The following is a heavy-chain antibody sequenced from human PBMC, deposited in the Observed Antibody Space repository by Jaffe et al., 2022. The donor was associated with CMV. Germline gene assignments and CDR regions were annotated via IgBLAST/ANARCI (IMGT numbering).Heavy chain of an antibody. CDR1: GGSISSSSYY. V-gene: IGHV4-39*01. D-gene: IGHD2-15*01. CDR2: IYYSGST. Sequence: QLQLQESGPGLVKPSETLSLTCTVSGGSISSSSYYWGWIRQPPGKGLEWIGSIYYSGSTYYNPSLKSRVTISVDTSKNQFSLKLSSVTAADTAVYYCARGVAGGCVDYWGQGTLVTVSS. J-gene: IGHJ4*02. CDR3: ARGVAGGCVDY.